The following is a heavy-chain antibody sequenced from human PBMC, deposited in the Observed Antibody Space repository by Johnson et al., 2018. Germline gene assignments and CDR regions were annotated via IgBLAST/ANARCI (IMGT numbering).Heavy chain of an antibody. J-gene: IGHJ3*02. CDR1: AFIFSDYY. CDR2: ISSSGRTI. V-gene: IGHV3-11*01. Sequence: QVQLVESGGRLVKHGGSLRLSCAASAFIFSDYYMSWIRQTPGQGLEWVSYISSSGRTISYADSVKGRFTISRDNAKNSLYLQMNSLRAEDTAIYYCARRKRLGDGLDIWGQGTMVTVSS. CDR3: ARRKRLGDGLDI. D-gene: IGHD7-27*01.